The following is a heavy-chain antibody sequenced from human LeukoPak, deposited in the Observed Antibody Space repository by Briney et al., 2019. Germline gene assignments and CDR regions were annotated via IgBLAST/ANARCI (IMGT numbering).Heavy chain of an antibody. V-gene: IGHV3-9*01. Sequence: GGSPRLSCAASGFTFDDYAMHWVRQAPGKGLEWVSGISWNSGSIGYADSVKGRFTISRDNAKNSLYLQMNSLRAEDTALYYCAKDISEDSSGYYYSWGQGTLVTVSS. J-gene: IGHJ4*02. D-gene: IGHD3-22*01. CDR3: AKDISEDSSGYYYS. CDR1: GFTFDDYA. CDR2: ISWNSGSI.